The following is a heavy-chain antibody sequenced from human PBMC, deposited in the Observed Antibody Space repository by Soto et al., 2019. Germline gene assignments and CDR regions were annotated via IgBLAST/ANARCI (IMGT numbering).Heavy chain of an antibody. J-gene: IGHJ4*02. CDR2: IYWDGYK. Sequence: QITLKESGPTLVKPTQTLTLTCAFSGFSLRTSGVGVGWIRQPPGKALEWLALIYWDGYKHYSPSLKSRLTNTEDTSKNQVVLTMTNMDPVDKATYYFAHKGGGDRILDYWGQGTLVTVSS. CDR3: AHKGGGDRILDY. CDR1: GFSLRTSGVG. D-gene: IGHD3-16*01. V-gene: IGHV2-5*02.